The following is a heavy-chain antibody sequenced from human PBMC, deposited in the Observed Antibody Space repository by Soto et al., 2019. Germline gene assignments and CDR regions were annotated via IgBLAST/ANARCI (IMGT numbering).Heavy chain of an antibody. CDR1: GAALSSGGYF. CDR3: TREQSDDNYFDP. CDR2: IYYSGGT. D-gene: IGHD6-19*01. J-gene: IGHJ5*02. V-gene: IGHV4-61*08. Sequence: SETLSLTFTVSGAALSSGGYFYTWVRQPPGKGLEWLGYIYYSGGTNYNPSLKSRVTIPLDKSKSQFSLRLISVTAADTAVYYCTREQSDDNYFDPWGQGTLVTVSS.